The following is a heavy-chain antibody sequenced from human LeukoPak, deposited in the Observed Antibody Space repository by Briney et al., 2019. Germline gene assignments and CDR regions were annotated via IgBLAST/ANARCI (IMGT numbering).Heavy chain of an antibody. CDR3: ARLSQYSYGLY. CDR1: GGSISSSSYY. D-gene: IGHD5-18*01. CDR2: IYYSGST. V-gene: IGHV4-39*01. J-gene: IGHJ4*02. Sequence: SETLSLTCTVSGGSISSSSYYWGWIRQPPGKGLEWIGSIYYSGSTYYNPSLKSRVTISVDTSKNQFSLKLSSVTAADTAVYYCARLSQYSYGLYWGQGTLVAVSS.